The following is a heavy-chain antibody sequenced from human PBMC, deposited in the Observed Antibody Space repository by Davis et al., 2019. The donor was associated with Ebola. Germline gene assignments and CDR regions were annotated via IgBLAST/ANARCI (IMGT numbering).Heavy chain of an antibody. D-gene: IGHD6-19*01. V-gene: IGHV6-1*01. CDR2: TYYSSKWYN. CDR1: RDSVSGSSGA. CDR3: ARGWLRTSFDC. J-gene: IGHJ4*02. Sequence: HPQTPSLSRAISRDSVSGSSGAWIWIRQSPSRGLEWLGRTYYSSKWYNDYAVSVKTRITINPDTSKNQFSLQLNSVTPEDTAVYYCARGWLRTSFDCWGQGTLVTVSS.